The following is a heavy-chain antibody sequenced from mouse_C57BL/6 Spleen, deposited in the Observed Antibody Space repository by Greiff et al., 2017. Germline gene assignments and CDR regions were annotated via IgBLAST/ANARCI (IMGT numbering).Heavy chain of an antibody. CDR2: IYPGDGDT. D-gene: IGHD2-5*01. J-gene: IGHJ4*01. CDR1: GYAFSSSW. V-gene: IGHV1-82*01. Sequence: VQLQQSGPELVKPGASVKISCKASGYAFSSSWMNWVKQRPGKGLEWIGRIYPGDGDTNYNGKFKGKATLTADKSSSTAYMQLSSLTSEDSAVYFCAYSNYPYYAMDYWGQGTSVTVSS. CDR3: AYSNYPYYAMDY.